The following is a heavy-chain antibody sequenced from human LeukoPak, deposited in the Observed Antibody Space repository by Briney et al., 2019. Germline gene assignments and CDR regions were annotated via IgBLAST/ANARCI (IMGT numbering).Heavy chain of an antibody. D-gene: IGHD2-2*01. CDR2: ISGSGGST. CDR3: ATDKVSAVPAAIFDY. J-gene: IGHJ4*02. Sequence: GGSLRLSCAASGFTFSSYAMSWVRQAPGKGLEWASAISGSGGSTYYADSVKGRFTISRDNSKNTLYLPMNSLSAEHTAVYYCATDKVSAVPAAIFDYWGQGTLVTVSS. CDR1: GFTFSSYA. V-gene: IGHV3-23*01.